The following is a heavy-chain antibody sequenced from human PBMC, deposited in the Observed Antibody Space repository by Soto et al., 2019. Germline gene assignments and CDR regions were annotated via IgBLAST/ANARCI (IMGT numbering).Heavy chain of an antibody. CDR2: IIPIFGTA. J-gene: IGHJ6*02. CDR1: GCTFSSYA. D-gene: IGHD2-21*02. Sequence: SVKVSCKASGCTFSSYAISWVRQAPGQGLEWMGGIIPIFGTANYAQKFQGRVTITADESTSTAYMELSSLRSEDTAVYYCARGTASYYYYYGMDVWGQGTTVNVSS. V-gene: IGHV1-69*13. CDR3: ARGTASYYYYYGMDV.